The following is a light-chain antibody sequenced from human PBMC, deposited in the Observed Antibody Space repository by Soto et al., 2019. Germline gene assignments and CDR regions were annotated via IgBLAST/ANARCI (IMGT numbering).Light chain of an antibody. V-gene: IGKV3-11*01. CDR2: DAS. CDR1: QSISSY. CDR3: QQRSNWPPEYT. Sequence: EIVLTQSPATLSLSPGERATLSCRASQSISSYLAWYHQKPGQAPRLLIYDASNRATGIPARFSGSGSGTAFTLTISSLEPEDFAVYYCQQRSNWPPEYTFGQGTKLEIK. J-gene: IGKJ2*01.